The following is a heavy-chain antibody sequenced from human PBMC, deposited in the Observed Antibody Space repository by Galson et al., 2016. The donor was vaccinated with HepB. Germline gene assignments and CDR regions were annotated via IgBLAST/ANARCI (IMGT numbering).Heavy chain of an antibody. CDR3: ARVSPVTANIWTWSAVEY. CDR2: TYYRSNWHY. J-gene: IGHJ4*02. Sequence: CAISGDSVSSNSAAWNWIRQSPSRGLEWLGRTYYRSNWHYDYAVSVTGRITINPDTSKNQFSLQLNSMTPEDTAVYYCARVSPVTANIWTWSAVEYWGQGALVTVSS. V-gene: IGHV6-1*01. D-gene: IGHD1-20*01. CDR1: GDSVSSNSAA.